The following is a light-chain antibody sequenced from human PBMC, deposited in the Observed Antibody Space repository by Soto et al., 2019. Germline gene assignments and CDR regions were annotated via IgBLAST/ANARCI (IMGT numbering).Light chain of an antibody. J-gene: IGLJ1*01. CDR3: LSFTTTSTHV. V-gene: IGLV2-14*01. CDR2: EVN. Sequence: QSALTQPVSLSGSPGQSITISCTGTSSDIGAYDYVSWFQQHPGKAPKLMISEVNNRPSGVSNRFSGSKSGNTAYLTISGLQVEDEAEYFCLSFTTTSTHVFXTGTKVTVL. CDR1: SSDIGAYDY.